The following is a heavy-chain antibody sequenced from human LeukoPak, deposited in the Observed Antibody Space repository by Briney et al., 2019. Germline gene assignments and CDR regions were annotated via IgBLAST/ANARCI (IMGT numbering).Heavy chain of an antibody. CDR1: GYSFAYYL. J-gene: IGHJ6*02. Sequence: PGESLKISCKGSGYSFAYYLIGWVRQMPGEGLEWMGIIYPGDSDSRYSPSFQGQVTISADTSISIAYLQWSSLKASDTTIYYCARVPRLGAEGYYYGMDVWGQGTTVTVSS. V-gene: IGHV5-51*01. CDR2: IYPGDSDS. D-gene: IGHD3-10*01. CDR3: ARVPRLGAEGYYYGMDV.